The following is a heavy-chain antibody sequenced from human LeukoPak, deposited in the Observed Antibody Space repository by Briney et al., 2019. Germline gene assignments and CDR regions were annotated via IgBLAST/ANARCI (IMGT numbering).Heavy chain of an antibody. D-gene: IGHD1-26*01. J-gene: IGHJ4*02. Sequence: ASVKVSCKASGYTFTGYDINWVRQATGQGLEWMGWMNPNTGDTGYAQKFQGRLTMTRNTSIDTAYMELSGLRSEDTAVYYCTRGSLSGSSGDYWGQGTLVTVSS. V-gene: IGHV1-8*01. CDR3: TRGSLSGSSGDY. CDR1: GYTFTGYD. CDR2: MNPNTGDT.